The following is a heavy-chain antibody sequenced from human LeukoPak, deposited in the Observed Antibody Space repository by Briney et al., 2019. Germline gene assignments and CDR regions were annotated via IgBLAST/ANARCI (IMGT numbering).Heavy chain of an antibody. CDR2: ISAYNGNT. V-gene: IGHV1-18*01. CDR1: GYTFTSYG. CDR3: ARDRDPDLVPVLWWFDP. D-gene: IGHD2-2*01. Sequence: GASVKVSCKASGYTFTSYGISWVRQAPGQGLEWMGWISAYNGNTNYAQKLQGRVTMTTDTSTSTAYMELRSLRSDDTAVYYCARDRDPDLVPVLWWFDPWGQGTLVTVSS. J-gene: IGHJ5*02.